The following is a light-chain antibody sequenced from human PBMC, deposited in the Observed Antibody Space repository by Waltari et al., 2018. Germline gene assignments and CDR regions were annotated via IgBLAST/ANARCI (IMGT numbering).Light chain of an antibody. Sequence: QSALTQPASVSGSPGPSITISCTGTSSDVGGYDYVSWYQQHPGKAPKLMIYDVSNRPSGVTTRFSGSKSGNTASLTISWLQAEDESDYYCNSYTSSSTLVFGGGTKLTVL. CDR2: DVS. J-gene: IGLJ2*01. V-gene: IGLV2-14*03. CDR1: SSDVGGYDY. CDR3: NSYTSSSTLV.